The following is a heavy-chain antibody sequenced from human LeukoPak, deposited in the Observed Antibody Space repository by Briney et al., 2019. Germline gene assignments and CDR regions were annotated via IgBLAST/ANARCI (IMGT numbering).Heavy chain of an antibody. CDR3: ARDSGYDLFDY. J-gene: IGHJ4*02. Sequence: PGGSLRLSCAASGFTFSSYAMHWVRQAPGEGLEWVAVISYDGSNKYYADSVKGRFTISRDNSKNTLYLQMNSLRAEDTAVYYCARDSGYDLFDYWGQGTLVTVSS. CDR1: GFTFSSYA. D-gene: IGHD5-12*01. V-gene: IGHV3-30-3*01. CDR2: ISYDGSNK.